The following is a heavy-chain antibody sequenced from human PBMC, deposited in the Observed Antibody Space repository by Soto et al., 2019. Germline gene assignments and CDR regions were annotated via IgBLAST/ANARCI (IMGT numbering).Heavy chain of an antibody. Sequence: QVQLQESGPGLVKPSGTLSLTCAVSGGSISTSNWWSWVRQPPGKGLEWIGEVYRTGSTNYNPSLEGRVIVSVDKPKNQFSLKLTSVPAADTAVYYCARARATIAAAAIFDCWGQGTLVTVSS. CDR1: GGSISTSNW. V-gene: IGHV4-4*02. CDR2: VYRTGST. D-gene: IGHD6-13*01. CDR3: ARARATIAAAAIFDC. J-gene: IGHJ4*02.